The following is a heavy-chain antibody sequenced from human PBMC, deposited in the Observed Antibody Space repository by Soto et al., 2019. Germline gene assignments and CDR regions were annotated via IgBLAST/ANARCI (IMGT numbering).Heavy chain of an antibody. Sequence: ASVKVSCKASGYTFTSYGISWVRQAPGQGLEWMGWISAYNGDTNYAQKFQGRVTVTTDTSTSTAYMELRSLRSDDTAAYYCARDRYSSSWYPSPMDVWGQGTTVTVSS. V-gene: IGHV1-18*01. CDR1: GYTFTSYG. CDR3: ARDRYSSSWYPSPMDV. CDR2: ISAYNGDT. D-gene: IGHD6-13*01. J-gene: IGHJ6*02.